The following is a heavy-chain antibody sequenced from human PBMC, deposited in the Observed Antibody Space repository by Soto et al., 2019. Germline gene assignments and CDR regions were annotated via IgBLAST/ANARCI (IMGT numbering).Heavy chain of an antibody. Sequence: QVQLVESGGGVVQPGRSLRLSCAASGFTFSSYAMHWVRQAPGKGLEWVAVISYDGSNKYYADSVKGRFTISRDNYKNTLDMQMNRLRAKDTAVYYCARDVRRDGYNFRGFDPWDQGTLVTVSS. CDR1: GFTFSSYA. CDR2: ISYDGSNK. J-gene: IGHJ5*02. D-gene: IGHD5-12*01. V-gene: IGHV3-30-3*01. CDR3: ARDVRRDGYNFRGFDP.